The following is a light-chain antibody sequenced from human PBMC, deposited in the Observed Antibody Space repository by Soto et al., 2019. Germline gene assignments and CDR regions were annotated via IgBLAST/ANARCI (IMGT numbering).Light chain of an antibody. CDR3: QQRSTWPLT. Sequence: EIVLTQSPGTLSLSPGERATLSCRASQSVSSSSLAWYQQKRGQAPRLLIHDASSRATGIPARFSGSGSGTDFSLTISSLEPEDLAVYYCQQRSTWPLTFGGGTKVDIK. V-gene: IGKV3D-20*02. CDR1: QSVSSSS. CDR2: DAS. J-gene: IGKJ4*01.